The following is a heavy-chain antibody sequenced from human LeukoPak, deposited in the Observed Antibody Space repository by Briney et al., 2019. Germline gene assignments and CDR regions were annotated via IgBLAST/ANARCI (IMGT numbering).Heavy chain of an antibody. Sequence: PGGSLRLSCAASGLIFSNYWMHWVRHAPGKGLVWVSRINRDGSSTSYADSVKGRFTISRDNAKNTLYLQMNSPRAEDTAVYYCARGGGYSYGSFDYWGQGTLVTVSS. D-gene: IGHD5-18*01. J-gene: IGHJ4*02. CDR2: INRDGSST. V-gene: IGHV3-74*01. CDR1: GLIFSNYW. CDR3: ARGGGYSYGSFDY.